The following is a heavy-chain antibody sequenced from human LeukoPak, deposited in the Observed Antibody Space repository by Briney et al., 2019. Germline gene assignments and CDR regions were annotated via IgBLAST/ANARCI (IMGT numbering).Heavy chain of an antibody. Sequence: GASVKVSCKASGYTFSSYDINWVRQATGQGLEWMGWMNPNRGSTVYAQRFQGRVTMTRDTSTSTVYMELSSLRSEDTAVYYCARGLLYYLDYWGQGTLVTVSS. CDR1: GYTFSSYD. D-gene: IGHD2/OR15-2a*01. CDR3: ARGLLYYLDY. CDR2: MNPNRGST. J-gene: IGHJ4*02. V-gene: IGHV1-8*01.